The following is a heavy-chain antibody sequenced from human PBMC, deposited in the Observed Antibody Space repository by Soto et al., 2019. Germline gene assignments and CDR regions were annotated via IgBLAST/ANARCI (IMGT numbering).Heavy chain of an antibody. J-gene: IGHJ6*02. V-gene: IGHV4-31*03. CDR2: IYYSGST. CDR3: ARDCVRPSHNYYGSGSYYNPHYYYGMDV. CDR1: GGSISSGGYY. D-gene: IGHD3-10*01. Sequence: SETLSLTCTVSGGSISSGGYYWSWIRQHPGKGLEWIGYIYYSGSTYYNPSLKSRVTISVDTSKNQFSLKLSSVTAADTAVYYCARDCVRPSHNYYGSGSYYNPHYYYGMDVWGQGTTVTVSS.